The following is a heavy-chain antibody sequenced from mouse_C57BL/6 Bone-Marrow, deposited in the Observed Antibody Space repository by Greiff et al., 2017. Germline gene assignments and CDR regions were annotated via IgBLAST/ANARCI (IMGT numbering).Heavy chain of an antibody. D-gene: IGHD2-5*01. CDR3: VTYYSNYDAMDY. CDR2: INPSSGYT. Sequence: QVQLKQSGAELAKPGASVKLSCKASGYTFTSYWMHWVKQRPGQGLEWIGYINPSSGYTKYNQKFKDKATLTADKSSSTAYMQLSSLTYEDSAVYYCVTYYSNYDAMDYWGQGTSVTVSS. J-gene: IGHJ4*01. CDR1: GYTFTSYW. V-gene: IGHV1-7*01.